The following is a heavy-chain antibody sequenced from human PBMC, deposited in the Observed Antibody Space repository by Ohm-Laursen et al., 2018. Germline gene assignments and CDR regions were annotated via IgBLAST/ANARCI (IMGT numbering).Heavy chain of an antibody. CDR1: GFTFSSYW. Sequence: LSLTCAAPGFTFSSYWMSWVRQAPGKGLEWVANIKQDGSEKYFLDSVKGRFTFSRDNAKNSVSLQMNSLRGEDTAVYYCARGSGTPWGLYFDHWGQGALVTVSS. CDR3: ARGSGTPWGLYFDH. V-gene: IGHV3-7*01. J-gene: IGHJ4*02. D-gene: IGHD1/OR15-1a*01. CDR2: IKQDGSEK.